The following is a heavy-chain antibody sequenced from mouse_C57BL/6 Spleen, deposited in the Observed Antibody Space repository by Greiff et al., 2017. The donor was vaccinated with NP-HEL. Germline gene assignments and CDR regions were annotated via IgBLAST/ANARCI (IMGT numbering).Heavy chain of an antibody. CDR2: IYPGSGST. CDR3: ARSGDYDATLDY. V-gene: IGHV1-55*01. J-gene: IGHJ2*01. D-gene: IGHD2-4*01. Sequence: QVHVKQPGAELVKPGASVKMSCKASGYTFTSYWITWVKQRPGQGLEWIGDIYPGSGSTNYNEKFKSKATLTVDTSSSTAYMQLSSLTSEDSAVYYCARSGDYDATLDYWGQGTTLTVSS. CDR1: GYTFTSYW.